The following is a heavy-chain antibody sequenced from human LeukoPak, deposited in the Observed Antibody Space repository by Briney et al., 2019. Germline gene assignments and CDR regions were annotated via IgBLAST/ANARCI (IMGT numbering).Heavy chain of an antibody. Sequence: SETLSLTCAVYGGSFSGYHWSWIRQPPGKGLEWIGEVSHSGSANYNPSLKSRVTISVESSKNQFSLILNSPTAADTAVYYCARGFCGDYVMFDPWGQGTLVIVSS. CDR1: GGSFSGYH. D-gene: IGHD4-17*01. CDR2: VSHSGSA. J-gene: IGHJ5*02. CDR3: ARGFCGDYVMFDP. V-gene: IGHV4-34*01.